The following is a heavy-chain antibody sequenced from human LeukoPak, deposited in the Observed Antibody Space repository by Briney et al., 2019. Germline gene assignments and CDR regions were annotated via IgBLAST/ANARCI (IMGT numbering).Heavy chain of an antibody. Sequence: GGSLRLSCVGSRFTFSNAWMSWVRQAPGKGLEWVGRIKSNVNGGTIDYAPPVKGRFIISRDDSKDTLYLHMSSLKIEDTAVYYCTTWDYVDYWGQGTAVTVSS. J-gene: IGHJ4*02. CDR2: IKSNVNGGTI. CDR3: TTWDYVDY. V-gene: IGHV3-15*01. CDR1: RFTFSNAW. D-gene: IGHD1-26*01.